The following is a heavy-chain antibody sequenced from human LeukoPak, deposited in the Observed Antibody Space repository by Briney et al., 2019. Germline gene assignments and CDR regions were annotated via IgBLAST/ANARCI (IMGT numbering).Heavy chain of an antibody. CDR2: INHSGST. CDR3: ARAGYYLNAFDI. J-gene: IGHJ3*02. D-gene: IGHD3-10*01. V-gene: IGHV4-34*01. CDR1: GGSFSGYY. Sequence: PSETLSLTCAVYGGSFSGYYWSWIRQPPGKGLEWIGEINHSGSTNYNPSLKSRVTISVDTSKNQFSLKLSSVTAADTAVYYCARAGYYLNAFDIWGQGTMVTVSS.